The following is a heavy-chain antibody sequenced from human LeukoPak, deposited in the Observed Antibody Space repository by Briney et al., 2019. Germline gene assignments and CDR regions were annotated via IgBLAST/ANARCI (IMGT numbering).Heavy chain of an antibody. D-gene: IGHD6-19*01. V-gene: IGHV1-69*01. CDR2: IIPIFGTT. CDR3: ARGSGWDPSRGY. CDR1: GGTFSNYV. J-gene: IGHJ4*02. Sequence: SVKVSCRASGGTFSNYVISWVRQAPGQGLEWMGGIIPIFGTTNYAQKFQGRVTITADESTSTAYMELSSLRSEDTAVYYCARGSGWDPSRGYWGPGTLVTVSS.